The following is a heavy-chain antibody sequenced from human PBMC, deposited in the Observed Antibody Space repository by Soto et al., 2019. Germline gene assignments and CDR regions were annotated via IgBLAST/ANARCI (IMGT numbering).Heavy chain of an antibody. J-gene: IGHJ4*02. V-gene: IGHV4-30-4*08. CDR3: ARTGPSYYYHNSGSPGDY. CDR2: IYYNELPSSEST. CDR1: GASIGSGDFY. D-gene: IGHD3-22*01. Sequence: SETLSLTCTVSGASIGSGDFYWSLIRQSPGKGLEWLGYIYYNELPSSESTHYNSSLKSRVSISVDTSKNQFSLTLRSMTAADTAVYYCARTGPSYYYHNSGSPGDYWGQGTLVTVSS.